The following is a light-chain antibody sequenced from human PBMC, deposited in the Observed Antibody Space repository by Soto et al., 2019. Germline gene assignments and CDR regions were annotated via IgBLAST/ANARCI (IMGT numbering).Light chain of an antibody. CDR1: NSDVGGYNY. Sequence: QSALTQSASVSGSPGQSITISCTGTNSDVGGYNYVSWYQQHPGKAPKLMIYEVSNRPSGVSNRFSGSKSGNTASLTISGLQAEDEADYYCSSYTSSSIDYVFGTGTKLTVL. V-gene: IGLV2-14*01. J-gene: IGLJ1*01. CDR2: EVS. CDR3: SSYTSSSIDYV.